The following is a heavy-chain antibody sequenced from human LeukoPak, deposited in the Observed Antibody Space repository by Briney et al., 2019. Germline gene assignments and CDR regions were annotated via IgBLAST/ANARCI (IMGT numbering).Heavy chain of an antibody. V-gene: IGHV3-21*01. D-gene: IGHD3-3*01. J-gene: IGHJ6*02. CDR3: ARVQGGLRFLEWLLSPLGMDV. CDR1: GFTFSSYS. Sequence: GGSLRLSCAASGFTFSSYSMNWVRQAPGKGLEWVSSISSSSSYIYYADSVKGRFTISRDNARNSLYLQMNSLRAEDTAVYYCARVQGGLRFLEWLLSPLGMDVWGQGTTVTVSS. CDR2: ISSSSSYI.